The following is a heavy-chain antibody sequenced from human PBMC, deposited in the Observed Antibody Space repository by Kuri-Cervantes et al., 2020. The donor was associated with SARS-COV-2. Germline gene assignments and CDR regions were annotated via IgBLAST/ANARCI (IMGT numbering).Heavy chain of an antibody. CDR3: AHVEMATNHGEYYFDY. CDR1: GGTFRSYA. D-gene: IGHD5-24*01. Sequence: SVKVSCKASGGTFRSYAISWVRQAPGQGLEWMGGIIPIFGTANYAQKFQGRVTITTDESTSTAYMELSSLRSEDTAVYYCAHVEMATNHGEYYFDYWGKVTLVTVSS. V-gene: IGHV1-69*05. CDR2: IIPIFGTA. J-gene: IGHJ4*02.